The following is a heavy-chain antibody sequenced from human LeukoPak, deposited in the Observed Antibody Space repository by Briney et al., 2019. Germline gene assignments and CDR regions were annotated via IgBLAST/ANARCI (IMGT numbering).Heavy chain of an antibody. CDR1: GSTFSSFG. V-gene: IGHV3-33*01. CDR3: ARAEPGLFDY. Sequence: GGSRESSGEAPGSTFSSFGMPWFRQPPAKGLEWVAVIDSDGRNAYYADSVEGRFTISRDNSKNTLYLQMNSLRAEDTAVYYCARAEPGLFDYWGLGTLVTVSS. J-gene: IGHJ4*02. CDR2: IDSDGRNA.